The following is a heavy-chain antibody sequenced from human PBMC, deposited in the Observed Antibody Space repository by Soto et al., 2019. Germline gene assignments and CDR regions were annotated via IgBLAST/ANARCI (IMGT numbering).Heavy chain of an antibody. CDR3: AKDKPAEGSQWLVPI. Sequence: PVGSLRLSCAASGFTFSSCAMTWVRQAPGMGLQWVSAISDSGGSTYYADSVRGRFTISRDNSKNTLYLQLNSLGAEDTAVYYCAKDKPAEGSQWLVPIWGRGTLVTVSS. V-gene: IGHV3-23*01. CDR1: GFTFSSCA. D-gene: IGHD6-19*01. CDR2: ISDSGGST. J-gene: IGHJ4*02.